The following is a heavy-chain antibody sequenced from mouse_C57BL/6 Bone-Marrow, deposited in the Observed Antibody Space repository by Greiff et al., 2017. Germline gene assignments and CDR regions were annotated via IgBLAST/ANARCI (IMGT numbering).Heavy chain of an antibody. CDR2: IYPRSGNT. V-gene: IGHV1-81*01. CDR1: GYTFTSYG. CDR3: ARGGLRRGRYFDY. Sequence: QVQLQQSGAELARPGASVKLSCKASGYTFTSYGISWVKQRTGQGLEWIGEIYPRSGNTYYSEKFKGKATLTADKSSSTAYMELRSLTSEDSAVYFCARGGLRRGRYFDYWGQGTTLTVSS. J-gene: IGHJ2*01. D-gene: IGHD2-4*01.